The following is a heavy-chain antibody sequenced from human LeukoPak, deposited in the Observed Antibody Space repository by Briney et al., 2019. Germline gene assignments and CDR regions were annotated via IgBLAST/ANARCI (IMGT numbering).Heavy chain of an antibody. D-gene: IGHD3-10*01. CDR2: ITGNGGST. V-gene: IGHV3-23*01. Sequence: GGSLRLSCAASGFTFNNYAMSWVRQAPGKGLEWVSAITGNGGSTYYADSVKGRFTISRDNSKNTLYLQMNSLRAEDTAVYYCARGGSMVRGVLWGQGTLVTVSS. CDR1: GFTFNNYA. CDR3: ARGGSMVRGVL. J-gene: IGHJ4*02.